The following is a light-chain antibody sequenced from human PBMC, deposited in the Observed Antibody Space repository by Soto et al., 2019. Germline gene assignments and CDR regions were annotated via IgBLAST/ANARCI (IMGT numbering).Light chain of an antibody. J-gene: IGKJ1*01. CDR2: KAS. CDR3: QHYKSYSAA. Sequence: DIQMTQSPSTLSGSVGDRVTITCRASQTISSWLAWYQQKPGKAPKLLIYKASTLKSGVPSRFSGSGSGTEFTLTISSLQPDDFATYYCQHYKSYSAACGQGTKVEL. CDR1: QTISSW. V-gene: IGKV1-5*03.